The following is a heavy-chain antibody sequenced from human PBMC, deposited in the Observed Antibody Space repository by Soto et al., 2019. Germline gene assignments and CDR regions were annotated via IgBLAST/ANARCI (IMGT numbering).Heavy chain of an antibody. CDR2: ISSSGSTT. D-gene: IGHD6-13*01. J-gene: IGHJ5*02. V-gene: IGHV3-48*03. CDR1: GFTLSSYE. Sequence: GPLRLSCAASGFTLSSYEMNWVRQAPWKGLEWISYISSSGSTTYYADSVKGRFTISRDNAKNSLYLQMNSLRAEETAVYYCATSSSWYINWFDTWGQGTLVTVSS. CDR3: ATSSSWYINWFDT.